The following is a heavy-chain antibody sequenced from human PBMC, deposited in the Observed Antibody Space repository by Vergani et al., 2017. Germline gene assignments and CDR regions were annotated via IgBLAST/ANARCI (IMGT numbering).Heavy chain of an antibody. CDR2: IKSKTEGGTT. J-gene: IGHJ4*02. CDR3: TTDVYYDILTGYYLHDY. D-gene: IGHD3-9*01. V-gene: IGHV3-15*01. Sequence: EVQLVESGGGLVKPGGSLRLSCAASGFTFSNAWMRWVRQAPGKGLEWVGRIKSKTEGGTTDYAAPVKGRFTISRVDSKNTLYLQMNSLKTEDTAVYYCTTDVYYDILTGYYLHDYWGQGTLVTVSS. CDR1: GFTFSNAW.